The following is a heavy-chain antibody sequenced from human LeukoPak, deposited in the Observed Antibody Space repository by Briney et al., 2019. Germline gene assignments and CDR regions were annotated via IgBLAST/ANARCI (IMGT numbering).Heavy chain of an antibody. CDR3: ARKVTVTTFRGFDP. CDR2: MNPNSGNT. J-gene: IGHJ5*02. Sequence: ASVKVSCKASGYTFTSYDINWVRQATGQGLEWMGWMNPNSGNTGYAQEFQGRVTMTRNTSISTAYMELSSLRSEDTAVYYCARKVTVTTFRGFDPWGQGTLVTVSS. D-gene: IGHD4-17*01. V-gene: IGHV1-8*01. CDR1: GYTFTSYD.